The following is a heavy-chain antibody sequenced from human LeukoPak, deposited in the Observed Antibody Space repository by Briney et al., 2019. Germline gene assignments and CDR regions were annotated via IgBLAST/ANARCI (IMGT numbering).Heavy chain of an antibody. Sequence: GGSLRLSCAASGFSFSDHFMDWVRQAPGKGLERVGRIRNKVNSYTTDFAASVKGRFTISRDDSKNSLYLQMNSLKTEDTAMYYCASASAGLIEYWGQGTLVTVSS. CDR3: ASASAGLIEY. J-gene: IGHJ4*02. CDR2: IRNKVNSYTT. CDR1: GFSFSDHF. V-gene: IGHV3-72*01.